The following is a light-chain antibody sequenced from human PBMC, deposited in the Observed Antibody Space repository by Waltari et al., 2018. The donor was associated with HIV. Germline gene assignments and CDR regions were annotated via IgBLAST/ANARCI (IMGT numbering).Light chain of an antibody. J-gene: IGLJ2*01. CDR3: ATWDDSLSGVL. CDR1: RSNIGGNY. V-gene: IGLV1-47*01. CDR2: ENN. Sequence: QSVLTQPPSASGTPGQRITVSCSGSRSNIGGNYVYWYQQFPGMAPQIVIYENNRRPSGVPDRFSGSKSGTSASLAISGLRSEDEAHYYCATWDDSLSGVLFGGGTKLTVL.